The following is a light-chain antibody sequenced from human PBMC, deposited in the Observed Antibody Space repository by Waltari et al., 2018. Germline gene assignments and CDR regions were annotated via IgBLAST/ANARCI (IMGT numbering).Light chain of an antibody. J-gene: IGLJ3*02. Sequence: SFELTQDPAVSVALGQTVRITCQGDSLRDHYAAWYQQRPARAPLLVMYGQNNRPAGIPDRFSGFTSGNTASLTITGAQAEDEADYYCGSRDNIGDHRVFGGGTKVTVL. CDR2: GQN. V-gene: IGLV3-19*01. CDR3: GSRDNIGDHRV. CDR1: SLRDHY.